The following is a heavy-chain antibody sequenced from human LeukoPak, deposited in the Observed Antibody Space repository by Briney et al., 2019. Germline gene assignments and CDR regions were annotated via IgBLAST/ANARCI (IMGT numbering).Heavy chain of an antibody. V-gene: IGHV4-4*07. Sequence: YPAETLSLICTVSGGSISSYYWSWIRQPAGKGLEWIGRIYTSGSTNYNPSLKSRVTMSLDTSKNQLSLKLRSVTAADTAVYYCAGGTGYQGHWFDPWGQGTLVTVSS. D-gene: IGHD3/OR15-3a*01. CDR3: AGGTGYQGHWFDP. J-gene: IGHJ5*02. CDR2: IYTSGST. CDR1: GGSISSYY.